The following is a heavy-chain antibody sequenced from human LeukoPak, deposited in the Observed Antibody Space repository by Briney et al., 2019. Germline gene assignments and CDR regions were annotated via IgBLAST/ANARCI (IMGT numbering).Heavy chain of an antibody. CDR2: ISGSGGST. CDR1: GFTFSSYA. V-gene: IGHV3-23*01. D-gene: IGHD3-9*01. Sequence: GGSLRLSCAASGFTFSSYAMSWVRQAPGKGLEWVSGISGSGGSTYYSDSVKGRFTISRDNSKNTLFLQMNSLRAEDTAVYYCANANDILTAFDCWGRGTLVTVSS. J-gene: IGHJ4*02. CDR3: ANANDILTAFDC.